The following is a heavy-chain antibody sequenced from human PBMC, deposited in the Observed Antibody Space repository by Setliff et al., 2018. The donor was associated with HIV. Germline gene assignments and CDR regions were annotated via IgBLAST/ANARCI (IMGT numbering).Heavy chain of an antibody. D-gene: IGHD1-26*01. Sequence: GGSLRLSCAASGFSFGSYWMSWVRQAPGKGLEWVAKIKQDGSDKYYVDSVKGRFTISRDNANNLVYLQMNSLRVEDTAVYFCARWGSGSYERVFDYWGQGMLVTVSS. CDR3: ARWGSGSYERVFDY. CDR1: GFSFGSYW. J-gene: IGHJ4*02. CDR2: IKQDGSDK. V-gene: IGHV3-7*01.